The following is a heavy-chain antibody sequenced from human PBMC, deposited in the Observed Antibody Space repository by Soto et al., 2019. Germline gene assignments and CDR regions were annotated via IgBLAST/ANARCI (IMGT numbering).Heavy chain of an antibody. CDR1: ITTGVG. V-gene: IGHV2-5*02. D-gene: IGHD3-16*01. J-gene: IGHJ3*02. CDR2: IYWDDDK. CDR3: AHSDVDKNDAFDM. Sequence: ITTGVGVNWNRQPPGKALEWLAIIYWDDDKRYRPSLRSSLSISKDPSKDEVVLTRTNMDPVDTGTYYCAHSDVDKNDAFDMWGQGTVVTVSS.